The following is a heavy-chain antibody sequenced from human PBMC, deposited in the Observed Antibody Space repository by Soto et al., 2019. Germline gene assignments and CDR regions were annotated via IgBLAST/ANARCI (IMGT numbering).Heavy chain of an antibody. Sequence: GGSLRLSCAASGFTFSSYGMHWVRQAPGKGLEWVAVISYDGSNKYYADSVKGRFTISRDNSKNTLYLQMNSLRAEDTAVYYCAKGGVGSYYYYYMDVWGKGTTLTVSS. CDR1: GFTFSSYG. CDR2: ISYDGSNK. V-gene: IGHV3-30*18. CDR3: AKGGVGSYYYYYMDV. J-gene: IGHJ6*03. D-gene: IGHD2-8*01.